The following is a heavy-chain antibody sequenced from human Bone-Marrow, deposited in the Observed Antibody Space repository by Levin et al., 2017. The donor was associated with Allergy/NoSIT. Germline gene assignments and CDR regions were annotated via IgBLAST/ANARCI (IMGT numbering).Heavy chain of an antibody. CDR2: ISSSSSYI. D-gene: IGHD7-27*01. V-gene: IGHV3-21*01. CDR1: GFTFSSYS. J-gene: IGHJ4*02. CDR3: ARAEVPMFAVGNWGLTYFDY. Sequence: GESLKISCAASGFTFSSYSMNWVRQAPGKGLEWVSSISSSSSYIYYADSVKGRFTISRDNAKNSLYLQMNSLRAEDTAVYYCARAEVPMFAVGNWGLTYFDYWGQGTLVTVSS.